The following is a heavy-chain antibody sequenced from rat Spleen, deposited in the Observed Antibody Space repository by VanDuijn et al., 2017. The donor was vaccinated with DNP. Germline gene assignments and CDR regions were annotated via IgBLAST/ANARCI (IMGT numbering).Heavy chain of an antibody. V-gene: IGHV5-22*01. D-gene: IGHD1-1*01. J-gene: IGHJ4*01. Sequence: EVQLVESGGGLVQPGRSLKLSCAASGFTFSDYYMAWVRQAPKKGLEWVASISYEGSSTYYGDYVKGRFTISRDNAKNTLYLQMNSLRSEDTATYYCARPPLPTVPRHYAMDAWGQGTSVTVSS. CDR2: ISYEGSST. CDR1: GFTFSDYY. CDR3: ARPPLPTVPRHYAMDA.